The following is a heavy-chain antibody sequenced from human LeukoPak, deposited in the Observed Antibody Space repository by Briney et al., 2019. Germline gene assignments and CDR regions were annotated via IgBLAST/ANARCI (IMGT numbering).Heavy chain of an antibody. CDR1: GFTFSSYG. CDR3: AKGCGYSYGYYFDY. J-gene: IGHJ4*02. V-gene: IGHV3-30*02. D-gene: IGHD5-18*01. Sequence: TGGSLRLSCAASGFTFSSYGMHWVREAPGKGLEWVAFIRYDGSNKYYADSVKGRFTISRDNSKNTLYLQMNSLRAEDTAVYYCAKGCGYSYGYYFDYWGQGTLVTVSS. CDR2: IRYDGSNK.